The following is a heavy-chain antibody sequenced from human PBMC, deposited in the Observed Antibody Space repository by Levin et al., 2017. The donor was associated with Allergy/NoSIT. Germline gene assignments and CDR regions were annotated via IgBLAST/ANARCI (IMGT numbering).Heavy chain of an antibody. CDR2: IYYSGST. D-gene: IGHD5-12*01. V-gene: IGHV4-39*01. J-gene: IGHJ3*02. CDR1: GGSISSSSYY. Sequence: SQTLSLTCTVSGGSISSSSYYWGWIRQPPGKGLEWIGSIYYSGSTYYNPSLKSRVTISVDTSKNQFSLKLSSVTAADTAVYYCARLGSLYSGYVFGAFDIWGQGTMVTVSS. CDR3: ARLGSLYSGYVFGAFDI.